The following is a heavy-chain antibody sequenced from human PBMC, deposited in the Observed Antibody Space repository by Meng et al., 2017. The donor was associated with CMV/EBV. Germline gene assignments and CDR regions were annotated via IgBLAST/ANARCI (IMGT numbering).Heavy chain of an antibody. D-gene: IGHD1-14*01. CDR2: INWNGGST. CDR1: GFTFDDYD. J-gene: IGHJ6*02. CDR3: AKPPPRGFYGTDV. Sequence: GESLKISCAASGFTFDDYDMSWVRQAPGKGLEWVSGINWNGGSTGYADSVKGRFTISRDNSKNTLYLQMNSLRAEDTAVYYCAKPPPRGFYGTDVWGQGTTVTVSS. V-gene: IGHV3-20*04.